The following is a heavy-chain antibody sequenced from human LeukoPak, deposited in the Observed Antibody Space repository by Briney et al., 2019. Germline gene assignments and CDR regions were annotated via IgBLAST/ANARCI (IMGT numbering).Heavy chain of an antibody. J-gene: IGHJ5*02. Sequence: SQTLSLTCTVSGGSISSGGYYWSWIRQHPGKGLEWIGYIYYSGSTYYNPSLKSRATISVDMPKNQFSLKLSSVTAAGTAVYYCARDPGGRNWFDPWGLGTLVTVSS. CDR2: IYYSGST. CDR3: ARDPGGRNWFDP. CDR1: GGSISSGGYY. V-gene: IGHV4-31*03. D-gene: IGHD3-10*01.